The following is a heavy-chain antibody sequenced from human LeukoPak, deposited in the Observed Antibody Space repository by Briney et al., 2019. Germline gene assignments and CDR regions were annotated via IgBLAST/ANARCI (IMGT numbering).Heavy chain of an antibody. V-gene: IGHV3-74*01. D-gene: IGHD3-10*01. CDR2: INSDGSST. J-gene: IGHJ4*02. CDR1: GFTFSTYW. Sequence: GGSLRLSCAASGFTFSTYWMHWVRQAPGKGLVWVSHINSDGSSTNYADSVKGRFTISRDNSKNTLYLQMNSLRAEDTAVYYCARGGSRYYYGSGSYYIFDYWGQGTLVTVSS. CDR3: ARGGSRYYYGSGSYYIFDY.